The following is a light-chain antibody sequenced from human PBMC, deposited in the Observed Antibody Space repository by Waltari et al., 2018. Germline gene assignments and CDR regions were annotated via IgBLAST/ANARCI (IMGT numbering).Light chain of an antibody. CDR1: QSVSSS. CDR2: GAS. V-gene: IGKV3-15*01. J-gene: IGKJ2*03. Sequence: EIVMTQSPATLSLSPGERATLSCRASQSVSSSLAWYQQKPGQAPRLLIYGASTRATGIPDRFSGSGSGTDFTLTISSPEPEDVAVYYCLQRTNWPYSFGQGTKVEIK. CDR3: LQRTNWPYS.